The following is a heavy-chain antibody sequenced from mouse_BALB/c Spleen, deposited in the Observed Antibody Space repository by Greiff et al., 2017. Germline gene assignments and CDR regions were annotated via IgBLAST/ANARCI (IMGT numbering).Heavy chain of an antibody. CDR3: ARKRDGNYVAMDY. J-gene: IGHJ4*01. V-gene: IGHV1-7*01. Sequence: QVQLQQSGAELAKPGASVKMSCKASGYTFTSYWMHWVKQRPGQGLEWIGYINPSTGYTEYNQKFKDKATLTADKSSSTAYMQLSSLTSEDSAVYYWARKRDGNYVAMDYWGQGTSVTVSS. CDR1: GYTFTSYW. D-gene: IGHD2-1*01. CDR2: INPSTGYT.